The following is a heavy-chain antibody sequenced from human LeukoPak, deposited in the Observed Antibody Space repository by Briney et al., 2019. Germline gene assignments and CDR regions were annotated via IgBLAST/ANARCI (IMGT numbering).Heavy chain of an antibody. CDR3: ARDKGVVPAATSFDY. J-gene: IGHJ4*02. D-gene: IGHD2-2*01. CDR1: GFSFSSSG. CDR2: ISSSGSTI. Sequence: GGSLRLSCAASGFSFSSSGINWVRQAPGKGLEWVSYISSSGSTIYYADSVKGRFTISRDNAKNSLYLQMNSLRAEDTAVYYCARDKGVVPAATSFDYWGQGTLVTVSS. V-gene: IGHV3-48*04.